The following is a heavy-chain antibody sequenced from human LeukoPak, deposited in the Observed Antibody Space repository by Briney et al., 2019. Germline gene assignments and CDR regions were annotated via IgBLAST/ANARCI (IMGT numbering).Heavy chain of an antibody. D-gene: IGHD6-19*01. CDR3: AFSGWPNYFDY. Sequence: SETLSLTCTVSGGSISSYYWSWIRQPPGKGLEWIGYIYYSGSTNYNPSLKSRVTISVDTSKNQFSLKLSSVTAADTAVYYCAFSGWPNYFDYWGQGTLVTVSS. CDR1: GGSISSYY. J-gene: IGHJ4*02. V-gene: IGHV4-59*01. CDR2: IYYSGST.